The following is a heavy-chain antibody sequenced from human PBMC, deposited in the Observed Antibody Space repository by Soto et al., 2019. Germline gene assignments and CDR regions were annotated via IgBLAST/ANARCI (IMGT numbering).Heavy chain of an antibody. CDR2: MNPNSGNT. V-gene: IGHV1-8*01. Sequence: GASVKVSCKASGYTFTSYDINWVRQATGQGLEWMGWMNPNSGNTGYAQKFQGRVTMTRNTSISTAYMELSSLRSEDTAVYYCARGRRGLLLFYPPNFDYWGQGTLVTVSS. D-gene: IGHD3-22*01. CDR3: ARGRRGLLLFYPPNFDY. J-gene: IGHJ4*02. CDR1: GYTFTSYD.